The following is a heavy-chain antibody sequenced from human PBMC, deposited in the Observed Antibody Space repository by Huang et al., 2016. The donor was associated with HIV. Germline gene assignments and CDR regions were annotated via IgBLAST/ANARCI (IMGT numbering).Heavy chain of an antibody. Sequence: EVQLLESGGGLVQPGGSLRLSCAASGFTFNSYGMSWVRHGTGKGSEVVSAISGRGGHTYSADSVKGRFTISRDNSNNTLFLQMSGLRAEDTAVYYCSRDDFWSGYSDYYGLDVWGQGTTVTVSS. D-gene: IGHD3-3*01. J-gene: IGHJ6*02. V-gene: IGHV3-23*01. CDR2: ISGRGGHT. CDR1: GFTFNSYG. CDR3: SRDDFWSGYSDYYGLDV.